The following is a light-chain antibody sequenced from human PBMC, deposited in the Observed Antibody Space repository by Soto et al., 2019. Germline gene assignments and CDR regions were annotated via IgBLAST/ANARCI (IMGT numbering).Light chain of an antibody. CDR3: QQYNDYSPWT. CDR1: QSINIW. V-gene: IGKV1-5*03. J-gene: IGKJ1*01. CDR2: KAS. Sequence: DIQMTPSPSTLSASVGDRVTITCRASQSINIWLAWYQQKPGKAPKLLIYKASTLESGVPSRFSGSGSGTEFTLTISSLQPDDFATYYCQQYNDYSPWTFGQGTKVEIK.